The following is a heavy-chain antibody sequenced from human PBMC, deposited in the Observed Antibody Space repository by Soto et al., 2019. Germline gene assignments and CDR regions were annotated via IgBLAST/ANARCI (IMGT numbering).Heavy chain of an antibody. CDR1: GGSISSYY. V-gene: IGHV4-59*01. D-gene: IGHD6-6*01. CDR3: GRFDGQLVPHY. CDR2: IDYSGGT. Sequence: SETLSLTSTVSGGSISSYYWSWIRQPPGKGLEWIGYIDYSGGTNYNPALKSRVTMSADTSKNQFARKLSSVTAADTAVYYCGRFDGQLVPHYWVQGTLVTVCS. J-gene: IGHJ4*02.